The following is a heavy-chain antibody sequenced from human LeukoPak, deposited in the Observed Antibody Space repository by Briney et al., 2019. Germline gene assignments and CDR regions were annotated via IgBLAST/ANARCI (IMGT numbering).Heavy chain of an antibody. V-gene: IGHV3-20*04. D-gene: IGHD2-15*01. CDR3: ARGYCSGNSCRLFDY. CDR2: VTWNAGST. Sequence: GGSLRLSCAASGFTFDDYGMAWVRQPPGKGLEWVSGVTWNAGSTGYADSVKGRFTISRDNAKSSLYLQMNSLRAEDTALYYCARGYCSGNSCRLFDYWGQGTLVTVPS. CDR1: GFTFDDYG. J-gene: IGHJ4*02.